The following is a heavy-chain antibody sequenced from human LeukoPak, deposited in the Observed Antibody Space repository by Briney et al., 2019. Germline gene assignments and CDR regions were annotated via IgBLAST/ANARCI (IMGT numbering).Heavy chain of an antibody. J-gene: IGHJ4*02. Sequence: ETLSLTCTVSGGSISTNNQYWVWIRQPPGKGLEWIGSIYYSGDTYYNPSLKSRVTISVDTSTNQFSMRLSSVTAADTAVYYCARYSYGGFYFDYWGQGTLVTVSS. V-gene: IGHV4-39*01. CDR1: GGSISTNNQY. CDR2: IYYSGDT. D-gene: IGHD5-18*01. CDR3: ARYSYGGFYFDY.